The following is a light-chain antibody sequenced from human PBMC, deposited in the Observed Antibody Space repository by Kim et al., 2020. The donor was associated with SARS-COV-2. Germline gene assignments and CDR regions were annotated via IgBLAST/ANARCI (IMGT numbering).Light chain of an antibody. CDR1: QTVTNY. J-gene: IGKJ1*01. CDR3: QQSYSTWT. V-gene: IGKV1-39*01. Sequence: SASVGDRITITCRASQTVTNYLNWYQQKPGIAPKLLIYAASSLQSGVPSRFSGSGSGTDFTLTISSLQPEDSATYYCQQSYSTWTFGQGTKVDIK. CDR2: AAS.